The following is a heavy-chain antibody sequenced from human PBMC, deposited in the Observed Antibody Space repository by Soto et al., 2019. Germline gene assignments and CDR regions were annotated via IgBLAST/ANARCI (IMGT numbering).Heavy chain of an antibody. CDR3: SRSSGSAYWFDP. J-gene: IGHJ5*02. CDR2: ISAYNGNT. CDR1: GYTFTSYG. D-gene: IGHD6-6*01. Sequence: QVQLVQSGAEVKKPGASVKVSCKASGYTFTSYGISWVRQAPGQGLEWMGWISAYNGNTNSAQKLQGRVTMTTDTSTSPAYIELRSLRSDDTAVSYCSRSSGSAYWFDPWGQVTLVTVSS. V-gene: IGHV1-18*01.